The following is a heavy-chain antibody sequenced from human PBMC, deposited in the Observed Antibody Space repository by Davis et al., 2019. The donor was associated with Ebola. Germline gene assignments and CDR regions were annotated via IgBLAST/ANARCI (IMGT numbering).Heavy chain of an antibody. CDR1: GFSLRTTGLG. CDR2: LYWDDDK. Sequence: SGPTLVKPTQTLTLTCSFSGFSLRTTGLGVGWIRQPPGKALAWPALLYWDDDKRYSPYIRSRLTISKDTSKNQVVLTITNMDPLETGTNFCAHWQHQFFFDHWGQGTLVTVSS. D-gene: IGHD2-2*01. CDR3: AHWQHQFFFDH. V-gene: IGHV2-5*02. J-gene: IGHJ4*02.